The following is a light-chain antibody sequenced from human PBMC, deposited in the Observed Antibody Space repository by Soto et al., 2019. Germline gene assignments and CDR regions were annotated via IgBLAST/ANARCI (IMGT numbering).Light chain of an antibody. J-gene: IGKJ1*01. CDR2: GAS. V-gene: IGKV3-20*01. CDR3: QHYDGSRS. CDR1: QSVSSSY. Sequence: EIVLTQSPGTLSLSPGESATLSCRASQSVSSSYLAWYQQRPGQPPRLLIYGASSRATGIPDRFSGGGSGTDFTLTISRVEPEDFAVYYCQHYDGSRSFGQGTKVEI.